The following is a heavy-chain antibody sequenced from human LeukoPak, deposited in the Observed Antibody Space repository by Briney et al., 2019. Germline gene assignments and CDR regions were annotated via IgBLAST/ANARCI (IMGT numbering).Heavy chain of an antibody. CDR1: GYTFTSYY. CDR3: ARDQKSATMVRGVIKN. V-gene: IGHV1-46*01. CDR2: INPSGGST. Sequence: ASVKVSCKASGYTFTSYYMRWVRQAPGQGLEWMGIINPSGGSTSYAQKFQGRVTMTRDTSTSTVYMELSSLRSEDTAVYYCARDQKSATMVRGVIKNWGQGTLVTVSS. D-gene: IGHD3-10*01. J-gene: IGHJ4*02.